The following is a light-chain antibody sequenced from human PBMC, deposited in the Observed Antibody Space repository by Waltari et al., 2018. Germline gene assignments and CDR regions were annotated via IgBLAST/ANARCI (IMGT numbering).Light chain of an antibody. V-gene: IGLV7-43*01. CDR1: TGAVTSGYY. J-gene: IGLJ2*01. CDR2: STS. CDR3: LLYYGGAQLV. Sequence: QTVVTQEPSLTVSPGGTVTPTCASSTGAVTSGYYPNWFQQKPGQAPRALIYSTSNNTSRTPARFSGSLLGGKAALTLSGVQPEDEAEYYCLLYYGGAQLVFGGGTKLTVL.